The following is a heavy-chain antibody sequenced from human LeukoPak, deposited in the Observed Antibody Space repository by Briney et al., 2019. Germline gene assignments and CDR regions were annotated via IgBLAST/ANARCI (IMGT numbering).Heavy chain of an antibody. V-gene: IGHV4-39*07. D-gene: IGHD7-27*01. CDR2: IYYSGST. CDR1: GGSISSSSYY. J-gene: IGHJ4*02. Sequence: SSETLSLTCTVSGGSISSSSYYWGWIRQPPGKGLEWIGSIYYSGSTYYNPSLKSRVTISVDTSKNQFSLKLSSVTAADTAVYYCARGRTGELAGPDYWGQGTLVTVSS. CDR3: ARGRTGELAGPDY.